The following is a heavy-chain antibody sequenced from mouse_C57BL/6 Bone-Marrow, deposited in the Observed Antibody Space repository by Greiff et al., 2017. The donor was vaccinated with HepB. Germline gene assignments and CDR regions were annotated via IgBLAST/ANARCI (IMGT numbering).Heavy chain of an antibody. Sequence: EVHLVESEGGLVQPGSSMKLSCTASGFTFSDYYMAWVRQVPEKGLEWVANINYDGSSTYYLDSLKSRFIISRDNAKNILYLQMSSLKSEDTATYYCARIYYGNYGFDYYAMDYWGQGTSVTVSS. CDR1: GFTFSDYY. D-gene: IGHD2-1*01. V-gene: IGHV5-16*01. CDR3: ARIYYGNYGFDYYAMDY. J-gene: IGHJ4*01. CDR2: INYDGSST.